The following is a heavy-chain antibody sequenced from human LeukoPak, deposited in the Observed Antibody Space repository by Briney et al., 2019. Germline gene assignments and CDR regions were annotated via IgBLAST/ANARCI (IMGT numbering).Heavy chain of an antibody. D-gene: IGHD1-26*01. CDR1: GGSISSGGYY. J-gene: IGHJ4*02. CDR2: IYYSGST. V-gene: IGHV4-31*03. Sequence: SETLSLTCTVSGGSISSGGYYWSWIRQHPGKGLEWIGYIYYSGSTYYNPSLKSRVTISVDTSKNQFSLKLSSVTASDTAVYYCARDQVGIVGATLDYWGQGTLVTVSS. CDR3: ARDQVGIVGATLDY.